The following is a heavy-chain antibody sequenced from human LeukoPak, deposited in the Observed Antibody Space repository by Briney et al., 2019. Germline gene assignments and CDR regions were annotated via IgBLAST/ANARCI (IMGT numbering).Heavy chain of an antibody. CDR1: GYTFTSYG. V-gene: IGHV1-18*01. CDR3: ARDPDSSGWYRLFDP. D-gene: IGHD6-19*01. J-gene: IGHJ5*02. CDR2: ISAYNGNT. Sequence: GASVKVSCKASGYTFTSYGISWVRQAPGQGLEWMGWISAYNGNTNYAQKLQGRVTMTTDTSTSTAYMELRSLRSDDTAVYYCARDPDSSGWYRLFDPWGQGTLVTVSS.